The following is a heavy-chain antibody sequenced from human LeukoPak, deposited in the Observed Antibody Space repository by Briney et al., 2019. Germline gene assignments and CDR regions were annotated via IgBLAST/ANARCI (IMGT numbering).Heavy chain of an antibody. CDR2: ISYDGSNK. CDR3: AKASGCYYYDSSGYPDSYFDY. V-gene: IGHV3-30*18. Sequence: PGGSLRLSCAASGFTFSSYGMHWVRQAPGKGLEWVAVISYDGSNKYYADSVKGRFTISRDNCKNTLYLQMNSLRAEDTAVYYCAKASGCYYYDSSGYPDSYFDYWGQGTLVTVSS. D-gene: IGHD3-22*01. CDR1: GFTFSSYG. J-gene: IGHJ4*02.